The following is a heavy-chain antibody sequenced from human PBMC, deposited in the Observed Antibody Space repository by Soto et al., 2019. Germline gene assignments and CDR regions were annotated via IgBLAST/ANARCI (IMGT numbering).Heavy chain of an antibody. CDR1: GYTFTSYG. CDR2: ISAYNGNT. J-gene: IGHJ5*02. D-gene: IGHD3-10*01. CDR3: ARVLRFLDTYHNWFDP. V-gene: IGHV1-18*01. Sequence: ASVKVSCKASGYTFTSYGISWVRQAPGQGLEWMGWISAYNGNTNYAQKLQGRVTMTTDTSTSTAYMELRSLRSEDTAVYYCARVLRFLDTYHNWFDPWGQGTLVTVSS.